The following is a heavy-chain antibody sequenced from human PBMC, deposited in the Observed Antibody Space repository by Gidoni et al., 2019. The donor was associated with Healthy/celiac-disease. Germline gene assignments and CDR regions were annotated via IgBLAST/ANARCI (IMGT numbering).Heavy chain of an antibody. CDR3: ARGRSGSYLPTRGGGLDY. Sequence: QVQLQQWGAGLLKPSETLSLTCAVYGGSFSGYYWSWIRQPPGKGLAWIGEIKHSGSTNYNPSLKSRVTISVDTSKNQFSLKLSSVTAADTAVYYCARGRSGSYLPTRGGGLDYWGQGTLVTVSS. CDR1: GGSFSGYY. CDR2: IKHSGST. V-gene: IGHV4-34*01. J-gene: IGHJ4*02. D-gene: IGHD1-26*01.